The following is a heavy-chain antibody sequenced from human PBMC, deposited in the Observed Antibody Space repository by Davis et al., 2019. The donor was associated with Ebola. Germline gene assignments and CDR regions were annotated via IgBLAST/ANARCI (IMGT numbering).Heavy chain of an antibody. CDR3: ARQGYCNSTSCNNGFDP. J-gene: IGHJ5*02. CDR2: IYPGDSDT. CDR1: GYTFTNYW. V-gene: IGHV5-51*01. Sequence: GESLKISCMGSGYTFTNYWIGWVRQMPGRGLEWMGIIYPGDSDTIYSPSFQGQVTLSADKSISTAYLQWSSLKASDTAMYYCARQGYCNSTSCNNGFDPWGRGTLVTVSS. D-gene: IGHD2-2*01.